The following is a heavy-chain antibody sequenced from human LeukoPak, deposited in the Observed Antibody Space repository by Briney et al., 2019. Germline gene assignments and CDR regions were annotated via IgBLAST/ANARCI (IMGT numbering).Heavy chain of an antibody. D-gene: IGHD4-17*01. Sequence: GGSLRLSCAASGFTFSSYAMSWVRQAPGKGLEWVSAISGSGGSTYYPDAVKGRFTISRDNSKNTLYLQMSSLRAEDTAVYYCAKEGNGDYYFDYWGQGALVTVSS. CDR1: GFTFSSYA. J-gene: IGHJ4*02. CDR3: AKEGNGDYYFDY. V-gene: IGHV3-23*01. CDR2: ISGSGGST.